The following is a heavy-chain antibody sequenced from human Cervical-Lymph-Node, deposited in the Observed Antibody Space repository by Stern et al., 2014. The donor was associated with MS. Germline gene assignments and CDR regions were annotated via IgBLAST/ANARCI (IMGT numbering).Heavy chain of an antibody. Sequence: QLQLQESGPGLVKPSETLSLTCAVSGDSISSYTHYWAWLRQPPGKGLEWIGSVYSSGPTYYNPSLKSPVPIPVDTSKNHSPLGLTSVTAADTAVYYCAKHACTGAACPFDLWGQGTLVTVSS. CDR3: AKHACTGAACPFDL. CDR1: GDSISSYTHY. CDR2: VYSSGPT. D-gene: IGHD2-8*02. V-gene: IGHV4-39*01. J-gene: IGHJ4*02.